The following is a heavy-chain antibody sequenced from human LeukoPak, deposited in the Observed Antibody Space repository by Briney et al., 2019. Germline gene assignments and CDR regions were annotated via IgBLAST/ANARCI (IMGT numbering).Heavy chain of an antibody. Sequence: GGSLRLSCEASGFTFSNYAMSWVRQAPGKGLEWVSVISGSGYYSYYADSVKGRFTVSRDNSKTTLYLQMNSLRADDTAVYYCAKGGPTGSNYFDFWGQGTLVTVSS. CDR2: ISGSGYYS. J-gene: IGHJ4*02. D-gene: IGHD1-26*01. CDR1: GFTFSNYA. V-gene: IGHV3-23*01. CDR3: AKGGPTGSNYFDF.